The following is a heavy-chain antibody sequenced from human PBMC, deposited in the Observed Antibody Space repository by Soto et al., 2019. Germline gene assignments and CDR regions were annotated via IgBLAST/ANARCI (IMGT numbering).Heavy chain of an antibody. Sequence: ETLSLTCTVSGGSISSYYWSWIRQPPGKGLEWIGYIYYSGSTNYNPSLKSRVTISVDTSKNQFSLKLSSLRSEDTAVYYCARAPPESGFDYWGPGTLVTVSS. CDR1: GGSISSYY. CDR2: IYYSGST. J-gene: IGHJ4*02. V-gene: IGHV4-59*01. D-gene: IGHD3-10*01. CDR3: ARAPPESGFDY.